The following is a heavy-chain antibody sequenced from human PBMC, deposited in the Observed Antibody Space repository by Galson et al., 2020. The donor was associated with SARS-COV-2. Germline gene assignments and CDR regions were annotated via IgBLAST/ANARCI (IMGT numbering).Heavy chain of an antibody. D-gene: IGHD2-2*01. CDR3: AHSSSYYGMDV. CDR2: IYWDDDK. J-gene: IGHJ6*02. V-gene: IGHV2-5*02. CDR1: GFSLSTSGVG. Sequence: SGPTLVKPTQTLTLTCTFSGFSLSTSGVGVGWIRQPPGKALEWLALIYWDDDKRYSPSLKSRLTITKDTSKNQVVLTMTNIDPVDTATYYCAHSSSYYGMDVWGQGTTVTVSS.